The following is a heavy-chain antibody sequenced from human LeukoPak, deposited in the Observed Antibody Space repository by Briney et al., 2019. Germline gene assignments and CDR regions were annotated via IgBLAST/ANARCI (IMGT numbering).Heavy chain of an antibody. CDR1: GGTFSSYA. V-gene: IGHV1-18*01. Sequence: ASVKVSCKASGGTFSSYAISWVRQAPGQGLEWMGWISAYNGNTNYAQKLQGRVTMTTDTSTSTAYMELRSLRSDDTAVYYCARRNFDWLSLPDYWGQGTLVTVSS. J-gene: IGHJ4*02. CDR3: ARRNFDWLSLPDY. CDR2: ISAYNGNT. D-gene: IGHD3-9*01.